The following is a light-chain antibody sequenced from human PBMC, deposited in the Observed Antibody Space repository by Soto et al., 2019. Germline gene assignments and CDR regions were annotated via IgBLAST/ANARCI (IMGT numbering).Light chain of an antibody. CDR1: QSVSSSY. CDR3: QHYGSSRT. Sequence: EIVLTQSPGTLSLSPGERATLSCRASQSVSSSYLAWNQQKPGQAPRLLIYGASSRATGIPDRFSGSGSGTDFTLTINRLAPEDFAVYYCQHYGSSRTFGQGTKVDIK. V-gene: IGKV3-20*01. CDR2: GAS. J-gene: IGKJ1*01.